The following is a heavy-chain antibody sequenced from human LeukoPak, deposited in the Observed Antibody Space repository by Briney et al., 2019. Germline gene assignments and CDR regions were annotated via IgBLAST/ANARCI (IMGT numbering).Heavy chain of an antibody. CDR1: GGTFSSYA. Sequence: ASAKVSCEASGGTFSSYAISWVRQAPGQGLEWMGRIIPILGIANYAQKFQGRVTITADKSTSTAYMELSSLRSEDTAVYYCARIGSGSYYFALDYWGQGTLVTVSS. D-gene: IGHD3-10*01. CDR3: ARIGSGSYYFALDY. J-gene: IGHJ4*02. V-gene: IGHV1-69*04. CDR2: IIPILGIA.